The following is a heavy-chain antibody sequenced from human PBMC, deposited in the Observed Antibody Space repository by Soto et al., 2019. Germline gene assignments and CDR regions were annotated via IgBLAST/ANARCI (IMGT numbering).Heavy chain of an antibody. CDR2: ISYDGSNK. Sequence: ESGGGVVQPGRSLRLSCAASGFTFSSYAMHWVRQAPGKGLEWVAVISYDGSNKYYADSVKGRFTISRDNSKNTLYLQMNSLRAEDTAVYYCARDLSSTSWGYYYYGMDVWGQGTTVTVSS. CDR3: ARDLSSTSWGYYYYGMDV. D-gene: IGHD2-2*01. V-gene: IGHV3-30-3*01. J-gene: IGHJ6*02. CDR1: GFTFSSYA.